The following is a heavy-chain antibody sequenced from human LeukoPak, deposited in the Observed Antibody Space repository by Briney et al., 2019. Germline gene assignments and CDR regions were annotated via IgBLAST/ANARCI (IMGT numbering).Heavy chain of an antibody. CDR2: ISSSGSTI. D-gene: IGHD2-2*01. CDR1: GFTFSSYE. CDR3: ARDAQRYCSSTSCQGLYYYYYGMDV. J-gene: IGHJ6*02. V-gene: IGHV3-48*03. Sequence: GGSLRLSCAASGFTFSSYEMNWVRQAPGKGLEWVSYISSSGSTIYYADSVKGRFTISRDNAKNSLYLQMNSLRAEDTAVYYRARDAQRYCSSTSCQGLYYYYYGMDVWGQGTTVTVSS.